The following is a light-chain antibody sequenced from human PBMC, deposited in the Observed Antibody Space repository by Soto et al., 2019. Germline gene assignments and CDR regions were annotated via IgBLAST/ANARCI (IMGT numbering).Light chain of an antibody. CDR1: SSDVGGYNY. V-gene: IGLV2-8*01. CDR3: SSYAGSNNI. J-gene: IGLJ2*01. Sequence: QYALTQPPSASGSPGQSVTISCTGTSSDVGGYNYVSWYQQHPGKVPKLMIYEVSKRPSGVPDRFSGSKSGNTASLTVSGLQAEDEADYYCSSYAGSNNIFGGGTKVTVL. CDR2: EVS.